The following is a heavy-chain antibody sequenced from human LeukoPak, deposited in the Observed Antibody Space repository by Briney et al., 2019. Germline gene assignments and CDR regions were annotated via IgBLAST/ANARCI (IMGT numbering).Heavy chain of an antibody. CDR1: GFTFSTYW. Sequence: GGSLRLSCAASGFTFSTYWMNWVRQAPGKGLEWVANIKQDGSEKYYVDSVKGRFTISRDNAKNSLYPQMDSLRAEDTAVYYCARGSGWHLYWGQGTLVTVSS. V-gene: IGHV3-7*05. CDR3: ARGSGWHLY. J-gene: IGHJ4*02. CDR2: IKQDGSEK. D-gene: IGHD6-19*01.